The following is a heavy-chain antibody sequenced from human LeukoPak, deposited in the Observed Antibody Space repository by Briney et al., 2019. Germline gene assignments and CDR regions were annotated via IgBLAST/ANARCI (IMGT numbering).Heavy chain of an antibody. CDR3: ARYIVIGSGTYLD. D-gene: IGHD3-10*01. CDR1: GFTFSSHW. Sequence: AGGSLRLSCAASGFTFSSHWMHWVRHAPGKGLVWVSRIGEDGSNTNYADSVKGRFTISRDNAKSTLYLQMNSLRAEDTAVYYCARYIVIGSGTYLDWGQGTLVTVSS. V-gene: IGHV3-74*01. CDR2: IGEDGSNT. J-gene: IGHJ4*02.